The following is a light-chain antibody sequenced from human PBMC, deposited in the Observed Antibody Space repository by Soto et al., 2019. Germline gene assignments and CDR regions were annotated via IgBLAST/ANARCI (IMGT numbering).Light chain of an antibody. V-gene: IGKV3-15*01. Sequence: EIVMTQSPATLSVSPGERATLSCRASQSVSRNVAWYQQKPGQAHRLLIHDASTRATGISVRFSGSGSGTEFTLTISSLQSEDFAVYYCQQYNNLLWTFGQGTKVEIQ. CDR1: QSVSRN. J-gene: IGKJ1*01. CDR3: QQYNNLLWT. CDR2: DAS.